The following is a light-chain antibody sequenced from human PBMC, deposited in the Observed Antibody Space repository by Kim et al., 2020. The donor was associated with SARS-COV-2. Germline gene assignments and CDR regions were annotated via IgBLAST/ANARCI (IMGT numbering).Light chain of an antibody. Sequence: PGDISTPPCRASQPVTNNFLAWYQQKPGQTPRLLIYDTSSRATGIPARFSGSGSVTEFTLTISPLQSEDFAVYYCQQYSNWPLTFGQGTKVDIK. J-gene: IGKJ1*01. CDR3: QQYSNWPLT. V-gene: IGKV3D-15*01. CDR1: QPVTNN. CDR2: DTS.